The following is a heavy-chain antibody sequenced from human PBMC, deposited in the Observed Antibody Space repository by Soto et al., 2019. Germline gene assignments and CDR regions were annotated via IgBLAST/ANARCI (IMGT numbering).Heavy chain of an antibody. V-gene: IGHV1-69*12. D-gene: IGHD6-13*01. CDR1: GGTFSSYA. CDR2: IIPIFGKA. CDR3: ARDIAAAARGALYYYYYGMDV. J-gene: IGHJ6*02. Sequence: QVQLVQSGAEVKKPGSSVKVSCKASGGTFSSYAISWVRQAPGQGLEWMGGIIPIFGKANYAQKFKGRVTITADESPSTAYMELRSLRSEDTAVYYCARDIAAAARGALYYYYYGMDVWGQGTTVTVSS.